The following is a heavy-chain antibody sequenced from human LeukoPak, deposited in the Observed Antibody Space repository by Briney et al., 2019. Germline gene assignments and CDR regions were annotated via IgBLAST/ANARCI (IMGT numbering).Heavy chain of an antibody. D-gene: IGHD6-13*01. CDR2: IYYSGSI. J-gene: IGHJ4*02. CDR1: GGSISSYY. V-gene: IGHV4-59*01. CDR3: ARGPPLLVGEQLVRYFDY. Sequence: TSETLSLTCTVSGGSISSYYWSWIRQPPGKGLEWIGYIYYSGSINYNPSLKSRVTISVDTSKNELSLKLSSVTAADTAVYYCARGPPLLVGEQLVRYFDYWGQGTLVTVSS.